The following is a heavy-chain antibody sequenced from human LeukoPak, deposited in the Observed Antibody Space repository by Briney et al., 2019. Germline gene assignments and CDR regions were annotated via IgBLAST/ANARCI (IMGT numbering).Heavy chain of an antibody. Sequence: ASVKVSCKASGYTFTSYAMNWVRQAPGQGLEWMGWINTNTGNPTYAQGFTGRFVFSLDTSVSTAYLQISSLKAEDTAVYYCARSASGYYDSSGYYYWGQGTLLTVSS. D-gene: IGHD3-22*01. J-gene: IGHJ4*02. CDR2: INTNTGNP. CDR1: GYTFTSYA. V-gene: IGHV7-4-1*02. CDR3: ARSASGYYDSSGYYY.